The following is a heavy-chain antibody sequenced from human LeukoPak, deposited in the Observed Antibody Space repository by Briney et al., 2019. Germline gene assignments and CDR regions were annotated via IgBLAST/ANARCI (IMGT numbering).Heavy chain of an antibody. V-gene: IGHV3-9*01. CDR3: ARAGDRLGSSPFDY. CDR1: GFTFSTFA. D-gene: IGHD3-16*01. J-gene: IGHJ4*02. Sequence: PGGSLRLSCAASGFTFSTFAMIWVRQPPGKGLEWVSGISWNSGSIGYADSVKGRFTISRDNAKNSLYLQMNSLRAEDTAVYYCARAGDRLGSSPFDYWGQGTLVTVSS. CDR2: ISWNSGSI.